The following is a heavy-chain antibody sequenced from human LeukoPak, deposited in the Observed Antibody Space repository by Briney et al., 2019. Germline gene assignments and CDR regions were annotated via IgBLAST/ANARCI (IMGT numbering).Heavy chain of an antibody. J-gene: IGHJ5*02. Sequence: PSETLSLTCTVSGGSISSSSYYWGWIRQPPGKGLEWIGSIYYSGSTYYNPSLKSRVTISVDTSKNQFSLKLSSVTAADAAVYYCASVVVAATYWFDPWGQGTLVTVSS. V-gene: IGHV4-39*01. CDR2: IYYSGST. CDR3: ASVVVAATYWFDP. CDR1: GGSISSSSYY. D-gene: IGHD2-15*01.